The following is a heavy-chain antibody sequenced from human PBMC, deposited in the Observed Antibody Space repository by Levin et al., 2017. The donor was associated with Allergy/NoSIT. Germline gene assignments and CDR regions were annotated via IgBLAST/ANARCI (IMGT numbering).Heavy chain of an antibody. CDR1: GFTVSSYY. V-gene: IGHV3-66*01. D-gene: IGHD2-15*01. Sequence: GGSLRLSCAASGFTVSSYYINWVRQAPGKGLEWVSVMYTGGTTFYADSVKGRFTISRDNSKNTLSLQMNSLRVEDTAVYYCARDTGTITGGSSHGMDVWGQGTTVTVSS. CDR3: ARDTGTITGGSSHGMDV. J-gene: IGHJ6*02. CDR2: MYTGGTT.